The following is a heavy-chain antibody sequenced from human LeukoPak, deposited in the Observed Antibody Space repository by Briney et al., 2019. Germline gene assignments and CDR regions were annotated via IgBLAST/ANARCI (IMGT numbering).Heavy chain of an antibody. V-gene: IGHV1-2*02. D-gene: IGHD3-22*01. Sequence: ASVKVSCKASGYTFTGYYMHWVRQAPGQGLEWMGWINPNSGGTNYAQKFQGRVTMTRDTSISTAYMELSRLRSDDTAVYYCARDTDYYDSSGPTAAPFDIWGQGTMVTVSS. CDR1: GYTFTGYY. J-gene: IGHJ3*02. CDR2: INPNSGGT. CDR3: ARDTDYYDSSGPTAAPFDI.